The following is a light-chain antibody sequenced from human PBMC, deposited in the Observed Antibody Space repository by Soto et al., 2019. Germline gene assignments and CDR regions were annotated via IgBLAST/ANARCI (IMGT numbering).Light chain of an antibody. J-gene: IGKJ1*01. Sequence: EIVMTQSPATLSVSPGERATLSCRASHSVSSNLAWYQQKPGQAPRLLIYGASTRATGIPARFSGSGSGTEFTLTISSLQSEDFAVYYCQQYNNWPPEGTFGQGTKVDI. CDR1: HSVSSN. V-gene: IGKV3-15*01. CDR3: QQYNNWPPEGT. CDR2: GAS.